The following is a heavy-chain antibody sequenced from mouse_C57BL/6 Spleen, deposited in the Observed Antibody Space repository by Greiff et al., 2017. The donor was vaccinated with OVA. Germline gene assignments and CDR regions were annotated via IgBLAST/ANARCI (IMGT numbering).Heavy chain of an antibody. CDR2: ISYSGST. D-gene: IGHD2-5*01. CDR1: GYSITSDY. CDR3: ARAPLFYYSNYSYYFDY. J-gene: IGHJ2*01. V-gene: IGHV3-8*01. Sequence: VQLKQSGPGLAKPSQTLSLPCSVTGYSITSDYWNWIRKFPGNKLEYMGYISYSGSTYYNPSLKSRISITRDTSKNQYYLQLNSVTTEDTATYYCARAPLFYYSNYSYYFDYWGQGTTLTVSS.